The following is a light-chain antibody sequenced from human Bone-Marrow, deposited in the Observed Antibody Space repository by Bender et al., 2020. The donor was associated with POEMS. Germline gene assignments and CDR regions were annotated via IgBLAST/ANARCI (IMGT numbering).Light chain of an antibody. Sequence: SHEVTQPPSVSVSPGQTASITCSGDDLGDKYVAWYQQKPGQSPVLVIYQDTKRPSGIPERFSGSNSGNTATLTISGTQAMDEADYYCQAWDTYSVIFGGGTKLIVL. CDR1: DLGDKY. CDR3: QAWDTYSVI. V-gene: IGLV3-1*01. CDR2: QDT. J-gene: IGLJ2*01.